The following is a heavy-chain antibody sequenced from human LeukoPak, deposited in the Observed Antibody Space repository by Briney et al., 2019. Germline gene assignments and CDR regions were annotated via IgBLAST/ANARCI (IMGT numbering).Heavy chain of an antibody. CDR3: ARARGYSYGPPGDAFDI. CDR2: IIPIFGTA. CDR1: GGTFSSYA. V-gene: IGHV1-69*05. J-gene: IGHJ3*02. D-gene: IGHD5-18*01. Sequence: ASVKVSCKASGGTFSSYAISWVRQAPGQGLEWMGRIIPIFGTANYAQKFQGRVTITTDESTSTAYMELSSLRSEDTAVYYCARARGYSYGPPGDAFDIWAKGQWSPSLQ.